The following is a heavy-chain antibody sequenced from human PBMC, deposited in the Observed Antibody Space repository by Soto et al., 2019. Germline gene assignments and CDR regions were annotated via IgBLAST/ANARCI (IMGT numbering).Heavy chain of an antibody. J-gene: IGHJ4*02. Sequence: SETLCVTCDLSAAYPTNDNWWCWARQAPGEGLEWIVEVHHIRYTNYNPSLRSRVSMSVDRSKNQFFLSLSSLTAADTAVYYCTKNLAYALDCWGQGTMVTGSS. CDR3: TKNLAYALDC. D-gene: IGHD2-8*01. V-gene: IGHV4-4*02. CDR1: AAYPTNDNW. CDR2: VHHIRYT.